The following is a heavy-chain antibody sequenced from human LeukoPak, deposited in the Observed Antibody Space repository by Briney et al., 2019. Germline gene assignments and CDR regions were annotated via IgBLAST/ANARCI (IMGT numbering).Heavy chain of an antibody. CDR3: AAESYGDCGSGVGWFDP. V-gene: IGHV1-69*13. J-gene: IGHJ5*02. CDR2: IIPIFGTA. Sequence: SVKVSCKASGGTFSSYAISWVRQAPGQGLEWMGGIIPIFGTANYAQKFQGRVTITADESTSTAYMELSSLRSEDTAVYYCAAESYGDCGSGVGWFDPWGQGTLVTVSS. D-gene: IGHD4-17*01. CDR1: GGTFSSYA.